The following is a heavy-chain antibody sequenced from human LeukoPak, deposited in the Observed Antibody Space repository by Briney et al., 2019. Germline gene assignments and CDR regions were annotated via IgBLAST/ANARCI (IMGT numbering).Heavy chain of an antibody. CDR2: INSDGSST. D-gene: IGHD2-2*01. CDR1: GFTFSSYW. V-gene: IGHV3-74*01. Sequence: GGSLRLSCAASGFTFSSYWMHWVRQAPGKGLVWVSRINSDGSSTSYADSVKGRFTISRDNAKNTLYLQMNSLRAEDTAVYYCARDLAPIVVVPWGWFDPWGQGTLVTVSS. CDR3: ARDLAPIVVVPWGWFDP. J-gene: IGHJ5*02.